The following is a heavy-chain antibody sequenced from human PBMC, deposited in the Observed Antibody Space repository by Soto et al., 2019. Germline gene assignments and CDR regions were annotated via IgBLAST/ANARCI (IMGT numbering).Heavy chain of an antibody. CDR3: ARGKIAVRGTQYYGLDV. Sequence: EVQLVESGGGLVQPGGSLRLSCAASGFTFSSYSMNWVRQAPGKGLEWIAYISSSGGTILYADSVRGRFTISRDDAKNSLYLQMKSLRDEDTAIYYCARGKIAVRGTQYYGLDVWGQGTTVTVSS. CDR2: ISSSGGTI. CDR1: GFTFSSYS. J-gene: IGHJ6*02. D-gene: IGHD6-19*01. V-gene: IGHV3-48*02.